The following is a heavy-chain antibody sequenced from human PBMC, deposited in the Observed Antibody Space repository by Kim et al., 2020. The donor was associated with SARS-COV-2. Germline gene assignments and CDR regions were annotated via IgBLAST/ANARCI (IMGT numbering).Heavy chain of an antibody. CDR1: GFTFSSYS. CDR3: ARLPIGYAILTGPVDY. J-gene: IGHJ4*02. V-gene: IGHV3-21*01. D-gene: IGHD3-9*01. CDR2: IRSSSSYI. Sequence: GGSLRLSCAASGFTFSSYSMNWVRQAPGKGLEWVSSIRSSSSYIYYADSVKGRFTISRDNAKNSLYLQMNSLRAEDTAVYYCARLPIGYAILTGPVDYWGPGTPVTVSP.